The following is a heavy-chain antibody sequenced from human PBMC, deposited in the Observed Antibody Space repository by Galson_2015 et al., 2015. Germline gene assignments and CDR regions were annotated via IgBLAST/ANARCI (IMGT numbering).Heavy chain of an antibody. Sequence: SLRLSCAASGFTVSSNYMSWVRQAPGKGLEWVSVIYSGGSTYYADSVKGRLTISRGNSKNTLYLQMNSLRAEDTAVYYCARDLLGPTDWYFDLWGRGTLVTVSS. CDR2: IYSGGST. V-gene: IGHV3-66*02. CDR3: ARDLLGPTDWYFDL. J-gene: IGHJ2*01. CDR1: GFTVSSNY. D-gene: IGHD1-1*01.